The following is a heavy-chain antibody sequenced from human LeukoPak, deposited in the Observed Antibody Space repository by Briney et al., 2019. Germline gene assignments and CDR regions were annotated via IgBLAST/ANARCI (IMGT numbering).Heavy chain of an antibody. CDR2: ITSSGSTT. CDR1: GVTFSRYI. CDR3: AKGSNWGSGYYFDF. Sequence: RGCPRVSCVPSGVTFSRYITGSGPDAPGEGVEWGSHITSSGSTTYYADSVKGRFTISRDNSENTLYLQMSSLRADETALYYCAKGSNWGSGYYFDFWGQGALVTVSS. D-gene: IGHD7-27*01. J-gene: IGHJ4*02. V-gene: IGHV3-23*01.